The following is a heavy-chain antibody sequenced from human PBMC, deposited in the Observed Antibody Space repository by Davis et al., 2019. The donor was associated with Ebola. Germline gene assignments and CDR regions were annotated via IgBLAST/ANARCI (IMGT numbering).Heavy chain of an antibody. J-gene: IGHJ6*02. V-gene: IGHV3-7*01. CDR2: IKQDGSEK. CDR1: GGSFSGYY. Sequence: ETLSLTCAVYGGSFSGYYWSWVRQAPGKGLEWVANIKQDGSEKYYVDSVKGRFTISRDNAKNSLYLQMNSLRAEDTAVYYCARDGLLWFGELLYYYYGMDVWGQGTTVTVSS. CDR3: ARDGLLWFGELLYYYYGMDV. D-gene: IGHD3-10*01.